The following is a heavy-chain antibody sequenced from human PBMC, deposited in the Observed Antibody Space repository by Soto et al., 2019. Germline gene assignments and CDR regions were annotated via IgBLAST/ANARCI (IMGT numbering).Heavy chain of an antibody. D-gene: IGHD2-15*01. V-gene: IGHV3-30-3*01. CDR1: GFTFSSYA. Sequence: GGSLRLSCAASGFTFSSYAMHWVRQAPGKGLEWVAVISYDGSNKYYADSVKGRFTISRDNSKNTLYLQMNSLRAEDTAVYYCARDRHIVVVVAATPYYYYYGMDVWGQGTTVTVSS. CDR3: ARDRHIVVVVAATPYYYYYGMDV. J-gene: IGHJ6*02. CDR2: ISYDGSNK.